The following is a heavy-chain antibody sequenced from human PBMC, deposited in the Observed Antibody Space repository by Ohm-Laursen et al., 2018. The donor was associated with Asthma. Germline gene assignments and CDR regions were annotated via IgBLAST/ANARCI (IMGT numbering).Heavy chain of an antibody. CDR3: ARDLCSSTSCYDGPFDH. CDR2: IIPIFGTA. CDR1: GGTFSSYA. V-gene: IGHV1-69*13. Sequence: SVKVSCKASGGTFSSYAISWVRQAPGQGLEWMGGIIPIFGTANYAQKFQGRVTITADESTSTAYMELSSLRSEDTAVYYCARDLCSSTSCYDGPFDHWGQGTLVTVSS. J-gene: IGHJ4*02. D-gene: IGHD2-2*01.